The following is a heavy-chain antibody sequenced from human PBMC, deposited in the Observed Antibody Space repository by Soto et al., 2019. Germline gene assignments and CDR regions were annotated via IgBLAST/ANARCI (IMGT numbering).Heavy chain of an antibody. J-gene: IGHJ5*02. Sequence: QITLKESGPTLVRPRQTLTLTCTFSGFSLSNYGVGVGWIRQPPGKALEWLALIYWDDDKRYSPSLESRLTITKDTPQNHGVLTMTNMNPVDTATYYCAHTLRHKLADNWFDPWGQGPLVTVSS. CDR2: IYWDDDK. CDR3: AHTLRHKLADNWFDP. V-gene: IGHV2-5*02. D-gene: IGHD2-21*01. CDR1: GFSLSNYGVG.